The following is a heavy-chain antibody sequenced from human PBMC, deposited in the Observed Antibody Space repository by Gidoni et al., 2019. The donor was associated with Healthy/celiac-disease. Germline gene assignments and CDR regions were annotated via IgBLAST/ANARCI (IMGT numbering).Heavy chain of an antibody. D-gene: IGHD2-8*01. CDR3: ARHLPVYDGVVFIAPTRGFDY. V-gene: IGHV4-39*01. J-gene: IGHJ4*02. Sequence: QLQLQESGPGLVKPSETLSLTCTVSDASISSSSYYWGWIRQAPGKGLEWIGSMYYSGTTYYNPSLKSRVTIYVGTPKKQFSLRLNSVTAADTAVYYCARHLPVYDGVVFIAPTRGFDYWGQGALVTVSS. CDR1: DASISSSSYY. CDR2: MYYSGTT.